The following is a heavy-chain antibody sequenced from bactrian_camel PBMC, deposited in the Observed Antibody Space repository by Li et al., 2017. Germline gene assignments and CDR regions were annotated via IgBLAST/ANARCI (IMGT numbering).Heavy chain of an antibody. D-gene: IGHD5*01. J-gene: IGHJ4*01. V-gene: IGHV3S11*01. CDR2: ISGNTYT. CDR3: AAGPRYPDEYKY. Sequence: DVQLVESGGGLVQPGGSLRLSCAASGFTFSSYGMSWVRQAPGKGLEWVSSISGNTYTYSANSVKGRFIIARNNTENTVYLRIVDVRSEDTALYYCAAGPRYPDEYKYWGQGTQVTVS. CDR1: GFTFSSYG.